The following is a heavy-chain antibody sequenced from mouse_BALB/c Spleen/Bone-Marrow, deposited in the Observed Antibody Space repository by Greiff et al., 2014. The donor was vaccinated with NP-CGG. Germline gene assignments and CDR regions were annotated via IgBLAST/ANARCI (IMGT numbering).Heavy chain of an antibody. CDR2: ISTYSGNT. Sequence: LVESGPELVRPGVSVKISCKGSGYTLTDYAMHWVKQSHAKSLEWIGVISTYSGNTNYNQKFKGKATMTVDKSSSTAYMELARLTSEDSAIYYCARHGYGSSYYAMDYWGQGTSVTVSS. J-gene: IGHJ4*01. V-gene: IGHV1-67*01. CDR3: ARHGYGSSYYAMDY. CDR1: GYTLTDYA. D-gene: IGHD1-1*01.